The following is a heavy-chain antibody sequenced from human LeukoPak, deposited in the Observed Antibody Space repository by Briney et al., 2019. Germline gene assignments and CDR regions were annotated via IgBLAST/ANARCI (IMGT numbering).Heavy chain of an antibody. Sequence: RASVKLSCKASGYTFTSYGISWVRQAPGQGLEWLGWISAYNGNTYYAQKLQGRVTMTTDTSTSTAYLELRSLRSDDTAVYYCARAPRASGSSYWFDPWGQGTLVTVSS. CDR2: ISAYNGNT. V-gene: IGHV1-18*01. CDR3: ARAPRASGSSYWFDP. CDR1: GYTFTSYG. D-gene: IGHD6-13*01. J-gene: IGHJ5*02.